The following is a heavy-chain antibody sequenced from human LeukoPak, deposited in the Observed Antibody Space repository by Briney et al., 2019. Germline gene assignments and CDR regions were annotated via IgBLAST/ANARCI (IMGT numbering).Heavy chain of an antibody. CDR3: ASTWNYLYFDY. CDR1: GFTFSSYW. J-gene: IGHJ4*02. V-gene: IGHV3-7*01. D-gene: IGHD1-7*01. CDR2: IKRDGSEE. Sequence: GGSLRLSCAGSGFTFSSYWMSWVRQAPGKGLEWVASIKRDGSEEYYVDSVKDRFTISRDNAKNSVYLQMNSLRAEDTAVYYCASTWNYLYFDYWGQGTLVTVSS.